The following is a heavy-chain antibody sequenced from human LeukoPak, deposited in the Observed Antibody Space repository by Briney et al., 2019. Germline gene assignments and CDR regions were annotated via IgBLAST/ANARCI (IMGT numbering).Heavy chain of an antibody. CDR3: AREDIVVSPTASDAFDI. V-gene: IGHV3-33*01. J-gene: IGHJ3*02. CDR1: GFTFSSYG. D-gene: IGHD2-2*01. Sequence: GGSLRLSCAASGFTFSSYGMHWVRQAPGKGLEGVAVMWFDGSNKYYADSVKGRFTISRDNSKNTLYLQMNSLRAEDTALYYCAREDIVVSPTASDAFDIWGQGTMVTVSS. CDR2: MWFDGSNK.